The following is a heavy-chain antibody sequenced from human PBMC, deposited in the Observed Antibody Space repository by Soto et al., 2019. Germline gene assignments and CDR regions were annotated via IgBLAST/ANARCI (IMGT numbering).Heavy chain of an antibody. CDR3: VSQGVNNHYGMDV. J-gene: IGHJ6*02. D-gene: IGHD2-21*01. CDR1: GFTFSSYE. CDR2: ISSSGSTI. V-gene: IGHV3-48*03. Sequence: GGSLRLSCSASGFTFSSYEMDWVRQAPGKGLQWVSYISSSGSTIYYADSVKGRFTISRDNAKNSPYLQMNSLRAEDTAVYYCVSQGVNNHYGMDVWGQGTTVTVS.